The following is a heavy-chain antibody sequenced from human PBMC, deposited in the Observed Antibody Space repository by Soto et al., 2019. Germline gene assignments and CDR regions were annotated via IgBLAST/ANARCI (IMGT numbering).Heavy chain of an antibody. Sequence: SVKVSCKASGGTFSSFAINWVRQAPGQGLEWMGGIIPICGTANYTQKFRGRVTMTANESISTAYMELSSLRSEDTAVYYCARGVYDFWSVRSDYYYYMDVWGKGTTVTVSS. CDR3: ARGVYDFWSVRSDYYYYMDV. V-gene: IGHV1-69*13. CDR1: GGTFSSFA. CDR2: IIPICGTA. D-gene: IGHD3-3*01. J-gene: IGHJ6*03.